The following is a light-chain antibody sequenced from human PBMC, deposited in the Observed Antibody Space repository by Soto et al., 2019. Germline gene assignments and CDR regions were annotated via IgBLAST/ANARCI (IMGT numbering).Light chain of an antibody. V-gene: IGLV2-23*03. CDR1: SNDVGSYNL. CDR2: EGS. J-gene: IGLJ2*01. Sequence: QSALTQPASVSGSPGQSITISCTGTSNDVGSYNLVSWYQQHPGKAPKLMIYEGSKRPSGVSNRFSGSKSDNTASLTISGXXXXXXXXXXCCSYAGSSTFVFGGGTKLTV. CDR3: CSYAGSSTFV.